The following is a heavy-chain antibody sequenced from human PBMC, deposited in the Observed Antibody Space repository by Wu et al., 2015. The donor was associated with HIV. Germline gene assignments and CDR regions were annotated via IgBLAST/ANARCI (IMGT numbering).Heavy chain of an antibody. CDR3: ARVPKPYYDSSAPFDF. J-gene: IGHJ4*02. CDR2: ISAYNGHT. Sequence: QVQLVQSGAEMKKPGSSVKVACKASGGTFKSFAISWVRQAPGQGLEWMGWISAYNGHTNYPQKLQGRVTMTTDTSTSTAYMELRSLRSDDTAVYFCARVPKPYYDSSAPFDFWGQGTLVTVSS. V-gene: IGHV1-18*01. CDR1: GGTFKSFA. D-gene: IGHD3-22*01.